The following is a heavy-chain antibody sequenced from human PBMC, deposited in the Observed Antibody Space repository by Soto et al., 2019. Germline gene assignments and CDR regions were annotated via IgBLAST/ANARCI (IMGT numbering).Heavy chain of an antibody. D-gene: IGHD6-13*01. CDR2: IIPIFGTA. CDR1: GGTFSSYA. V-gene: IGHV1-69*13. CDR3: VRDGLGRGSSWYRLYYYYGMDV. Sequence: ASVKVSCKASGGTFSSYAISWVRQAPGQGLEWMGGIIPIFGTANYAQKFQGRVTITADESTSTAYMELSSLRSEDTAVYYCVRDGLGRGSSWYRLYYYYGMDVWGQGTTVTVSS. J-gene: IGHJ6*02.